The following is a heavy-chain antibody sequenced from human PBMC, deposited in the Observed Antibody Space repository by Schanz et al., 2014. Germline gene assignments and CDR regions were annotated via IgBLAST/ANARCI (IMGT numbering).Heavy chain of an antibody. V-gene: IGHV1-69*04. CDR2: IIPSLGLA. Sequence: VQLEQSGAEVKKPGSSVKVSCKASGGTFSSFGINWVRQAPGQGLEWMGRIIPSLGLAKYEQKFQDKVTITADTSTTTAYMELSGLRSEDTAVYYCARGGGPEDVVDIWGQGTMVTVSS. D-gene: IGHD5-12*01. CDR1: GGTFSSFG. CDR3: ARGGGPEDVVDI. J-gene: IGHJ3*02.